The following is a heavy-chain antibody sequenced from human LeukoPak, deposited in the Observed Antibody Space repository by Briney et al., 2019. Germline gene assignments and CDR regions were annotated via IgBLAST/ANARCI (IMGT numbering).Heavy chain of an antibody. V-gene: IGHV4-39*01. Sequence: PSETLSLTCSISGVSISRSFYYWGWIRQPPGKRLEWIGNVYYSGGTYYNPSLKSRVSMSVDTSQNQFSLTLTSVTAADTAVYFCARRPHLPADDGDYWRFDVWGQGRRVTVSS. CDR1: GVSISRSFYY. D-gene: IGHD4-17*01. CDR3: ARRPHLPADDGDYWRFDV. CDR2: VYYSGGT. J-gene: IGHJ3*01.